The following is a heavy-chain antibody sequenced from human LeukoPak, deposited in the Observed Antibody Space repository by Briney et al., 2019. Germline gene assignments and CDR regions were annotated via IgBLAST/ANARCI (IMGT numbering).Heavy chain of an antibody. D-gene: IGHD3/OR15-3a*01. CDR1: GVTLSNHC. V-gene: IGHV3-7*01. CDR3: ARGGWTFDN. CDR2: IKKDGSEK. Sequence: PGGSLRLSCAASGVTLSNHCTTWGCHGPREGEGWVSRIKKDGSEKHYVDSSKVGFTISTDNANNSLYMQMTSLRAEDTAVYSCARGGWTFDNWGQGTLVTVSS. J-gene: IGHJ4*02.